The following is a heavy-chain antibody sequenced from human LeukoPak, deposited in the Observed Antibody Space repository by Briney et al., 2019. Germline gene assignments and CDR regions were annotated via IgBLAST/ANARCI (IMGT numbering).Heavy chain of an antibody. V-gene: IGHV1-3*01. CDR1: GYTFTDYA. J-gene: IGHJ5*02. CDR2: INAGNGNT. D-gene: IGHD2-15*01. CDR3: ARRLGYCSGGSCGTGGWFDP. Sequence: GASVKVYCKASGYTFTDYALPWVRQVPGQRLEWMGWINAGNGNTKYSQKFQGRVTITRDTSASTAYMELSSPRSEDTAVYYCARRLGYCSGGSCGTGGWFDPWGQGTLVTVSS.